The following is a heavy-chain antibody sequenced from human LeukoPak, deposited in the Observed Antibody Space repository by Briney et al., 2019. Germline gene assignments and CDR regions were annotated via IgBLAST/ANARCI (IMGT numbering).Heavy chain of an antibody. CDR2: IYYSGNT. J-gene: IGHJ4*02. V-gene: IGHV4-39*01. D-gene: IGHD3-16*01. CDR3: ARRRGGYLFDY. CDR1: GVSISGGSYY. Sequence: SETLSLTCTVSGVSISGGSYYCGWIRQPPGKGLEWVGSIYYSGNTYYNLSLKSRVTISVDTSKNQFSLKLSSVTAADTAVYYCARRRGGYLFDYWGQGTLVTVSS.